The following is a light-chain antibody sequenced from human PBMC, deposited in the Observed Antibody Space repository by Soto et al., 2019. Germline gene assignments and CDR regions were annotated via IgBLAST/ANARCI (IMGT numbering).Light chain of an antibody. CDR2: DVS. CDR1: SSDFGGYKY. J-gene: IGLJ3*02. V-gene: IGLV2-11*01. Sequence: QSVLTQPRSVSGSPGQSVSISCAGTSSDFGGYKYVSWYQQRPGKAPKLMIFDVSERPSGVPDRFSGSKSGNTASLTISGLRAEDEADYFCCSYVGGWVFGGGTKVTVL. CDR3: CSYVGGWV.